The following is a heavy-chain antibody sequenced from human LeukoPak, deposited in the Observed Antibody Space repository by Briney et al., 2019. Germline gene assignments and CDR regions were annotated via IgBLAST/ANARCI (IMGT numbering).Heavy chain of an antibody. CDR2: ISDSGPTT. D-gene: IGHD6-19*01. V-gene: IGHV3-23*01. J-gene: IGHJ4*02. CDR1: GFTFSFSA. Sequence: GGPLRLSCAASGFTFSFSAMSWVRQAPGKGPEWVSTISDSGPTTYYADSVKGRFTISRDNSKSTLYLQMNSLRADDTAVYFCATPLFTSGWHYFDYWGQGTLVTVSS. CDR3: ATPLFTSGWHYFDY.